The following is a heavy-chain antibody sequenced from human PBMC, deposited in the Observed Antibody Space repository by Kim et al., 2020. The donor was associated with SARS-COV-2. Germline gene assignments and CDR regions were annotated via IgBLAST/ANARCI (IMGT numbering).Heavy chain of an antibody. J-gene: IGHJ3*02. CDR2: T. D-gene: IGHD6-19*01. V-gene: IGHV5-51*01. Sequence: TRYSPSFQGHVPISAGKSISTAYLQWSSLKASDTAMYYCARGQWLYAFDIWGQGTMVTVSS. CDR3: ARGQWLYAFDI.